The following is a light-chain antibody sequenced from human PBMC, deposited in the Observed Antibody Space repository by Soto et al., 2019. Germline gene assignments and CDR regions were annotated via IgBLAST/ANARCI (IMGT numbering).Light chain of an antibody. J-gene: IGKJ2*01. CDR3: QQYSTLPHT. V-gene: IGKV3-20*01. Sequence: ENVLTQSAGTLSLSPGERATLSCRARQTVTNSFFAWYQQKPGQPPRLLIHGISSRATGIPDRFSGSGSGTDFTLTISRLEPEDFVVYYCQQYSTLPHTFGRGTKLEV. CDR1: QTVTNSF. CDR2: GIS.